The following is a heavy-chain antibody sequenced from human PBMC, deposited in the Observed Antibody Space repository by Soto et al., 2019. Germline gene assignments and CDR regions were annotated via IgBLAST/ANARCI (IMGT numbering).Heavy chain of an antibody. J-gene: IGHJ4*02. Sequence: PGGSLRLSCAASGFTVSWNYMSWVRQAPGKGLEWVSVIYSGGSTYYADSVKGRFTISRDNSKNMVYLQMNSLRDEDTAVYYCARDEGRGGFDFWGLGTLVTVSS. D-gene: IGHD2-15*01. CDR2: IYSGGST. CDR3: ARDEGRGGFDF. CDR1: GFTVSWNY. V-gene: IGHV3-66*01.